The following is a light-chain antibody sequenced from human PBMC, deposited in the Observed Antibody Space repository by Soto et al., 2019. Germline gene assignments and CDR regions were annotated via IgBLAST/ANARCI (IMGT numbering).Light chain of an antibody. CDR2: AAS. J-gene: IGKJ1*01. V-gene: IGKV3-15*01. Sequence: EILMTQSPATLSMSPGERATLSCRASQSVSNNLAWYLQRPGQAPRLLIYAASARATGIPARFSGTGSGTDFTLTISSLQSEDFAVYYCQQYNDWPLTFGQGTKVEIK. CDR3: QQYNDWPLT. CDR1: QSVSNN.